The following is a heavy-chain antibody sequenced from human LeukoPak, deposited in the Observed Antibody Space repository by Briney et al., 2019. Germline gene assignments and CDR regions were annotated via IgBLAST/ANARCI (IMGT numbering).Heavy chain of an antibody. CDR1: GYSISSGYY. Sequence: PSETLSLTCAVSGYSISSGYYWGWIRQPPGKGLEWIGSIYHSGSTYYNPSLKSRVTISVDTSKNQFSLKLSSVTAADTAVYYCARSTVVNNLDYWGQGTLVTVSS. V-gene: IGHV4-38-2*01. CDR2: IYHSGST. J-gene: IGHJ4*02. CDR3: ARSTVVNNLDY. D-gene: IGHD2-21*01.